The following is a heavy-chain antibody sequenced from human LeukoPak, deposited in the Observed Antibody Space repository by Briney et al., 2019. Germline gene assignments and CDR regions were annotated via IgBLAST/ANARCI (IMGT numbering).Heavy chain of an antibody. V-gene: IGHV1-69*04. Sequence: ASVKVSCKASGGTFSSYAISWVRQAPGQGLEWMGRIIPILGIANYAQKFQGRVTITADKSTSTAYMELSSLRSEDTAVYYCARDYYDQTDYYYYYGMDVWGQGTTVTVSS. CDR3: ARDYYDQTDYYYYYGMDV. CDR2: IIPILGIA. D-gene: IGHD3-22*01. CDR1: GGTFSSYA. J-gene: IGHJ6*02.